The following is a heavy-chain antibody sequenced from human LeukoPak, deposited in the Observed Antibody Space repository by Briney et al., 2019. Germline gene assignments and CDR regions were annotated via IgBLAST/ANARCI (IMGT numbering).Heavy chain of an antibody. D-gene: IGHD1-1*01. CDR3: ARGHSWNDVPYDAFDI. J-gene: IGHJ3*02. CDR2: IIPIFGTA. V-gene: IGHV1-69*05. Sequence: SVKVSCKASGGTFSSYAISWVRQAPGQGLEWMGGIIPIFGTANYAQKFQGRVTITTDESTSTAYVELSSLRSEDTGVYYCARGHSWNDVPYDAFDIWGQGTMVTVSS. CDR1: GGTFSSYA.